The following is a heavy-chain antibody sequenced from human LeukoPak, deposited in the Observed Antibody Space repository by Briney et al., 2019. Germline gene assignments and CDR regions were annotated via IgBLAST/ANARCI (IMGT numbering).Heavy chain of an antibody. V-gene: IGHV4-4*07. CDR3: ARETADLGRSLDY. CDR1: GDSISTYF. CDR2: FYTSGIT. D-gene: IGHD1-1*01. Sequence: SETLSLTCTVSGDSISTYFWSWIRQPAGKGLEWIGRFYTSGITNCNPSLKSRVTMSLDTSKNQFSLNLSSVTAADTAVYYCARETADLGRSLDYWGQGTLVTVSS. J-gene: IGHJ4*02.